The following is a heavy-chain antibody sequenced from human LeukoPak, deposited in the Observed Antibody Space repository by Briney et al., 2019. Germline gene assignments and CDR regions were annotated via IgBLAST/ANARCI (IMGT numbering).Heavy chain of an antibody. Sequence: SETLSLTCTVSGDSISSGSYYWSWIRQPAGKGLEWIRRIYTSGSTNYNPSLKSRVTISVDTSKNQFSLKRSSVTAADTAIYYCARGRVEMGTIDFYYWGQGTLVTVSS. V-gene: IGHV4-61*02. CDR3: ARGRVEMGTIDFYY. CDR1: GDSISSGSYY. CDR2: IYTSGST. J-gene: IGHJ4*02. D-gene: IGHD5-24*01.